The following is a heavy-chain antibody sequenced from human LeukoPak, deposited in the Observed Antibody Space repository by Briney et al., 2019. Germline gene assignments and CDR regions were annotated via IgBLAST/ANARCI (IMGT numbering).Heavy chain of an antibody. Sequence: PGGSLRLSCAASGFTFSNYWMHWVRQVPGKGLVWVSRIDSDGSSTRYADSVKGRFTISRDNAKNTLYLQMNSLRAEDTAVYYCARGRRSRAVTKAPPDYWGQGTLVTVSS. CDR3: ARGRRSRAVTKAPPDY. CDR2: IDSDGSST. J-gene: IGHJ4*02. V-gene: IGHV3-74*01. CDR1: GFTFSNYW. D-gene: IGHD4-11*01.